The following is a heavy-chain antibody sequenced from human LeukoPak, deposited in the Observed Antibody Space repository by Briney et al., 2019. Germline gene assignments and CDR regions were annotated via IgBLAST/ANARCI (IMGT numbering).Heavy chain of an antibody. J-gene: IGHJ4*02. Sequence: SETLSLTCAVYGGSFSGYYWSWIRQPPGKGLEWIGEINHSGGTNYNPSLKSRVTISVDTSKNQFSLKLSSVTAADTAVYYCARGGYAVDYWGQGTLVTVSS. CDR2: INHSGGT. CDR1: GGSFSGYY. V-gene: IGHV4-34*01. D-gene: IGHD5-18*01. CDR3: ARGGYAVDY.